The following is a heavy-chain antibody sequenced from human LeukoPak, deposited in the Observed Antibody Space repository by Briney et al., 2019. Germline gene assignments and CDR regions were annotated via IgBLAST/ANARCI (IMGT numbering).Heavy chain of an antibody. J-gene: IGHJ4*02. CDR2: ISGSGGST. CDR1: GFTFSNAW. D-gene: IGHD3-22*01. Sequence: PGGSLRLSCAASGFTFSNAWMNWVRQAPGKGLEWVSAISGSGGSTYYADSVKGRFTISRDNSKNTLYLQMNSLRAEDTAVYYCAKAPVPAYYYDSSGYYYFDYWGQGTLVTVSS. V-gene: IGHV3-23*01. CDR3: AKAPVPAYYYDSSGYYYFDY.